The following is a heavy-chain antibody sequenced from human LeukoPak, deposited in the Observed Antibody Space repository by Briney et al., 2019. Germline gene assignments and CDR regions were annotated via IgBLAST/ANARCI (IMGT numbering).Heavy chain of an antibody. J-gene: IGHJ4*02. CDR1: GGSISSSSYY. CDR3: ARHTIAVAGEFDY. V-gene: IGHV4-39*01. CDR2: IYCSGST. D-gene: IGHD6-19*01. Sequence: PSETLSLTCTVSGGSISSSSYYWGWIRQPPGKGLEWIGSIYCSGSTYYNPSLKSRVTISVDTSKNQFSLKLSSVTAADTAVYYCARHTIAVAGEFDYWGQGTLVTVSS.